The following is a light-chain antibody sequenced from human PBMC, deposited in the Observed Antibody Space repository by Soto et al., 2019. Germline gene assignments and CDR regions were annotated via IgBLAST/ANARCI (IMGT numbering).Light chain of an antibody. J-gene: IGKJ5*01. CDR1: QIISNNY. V-gene: IGKV3-20*01. CDR2: DAS. Sequence: EIVFTQSPCTLPLSPGERATLSCRASQIISNNYLAWYQQKPGRAPRLLIYDASSRATGIPDRFSGSGSGTDFTLTITRPEPEDFVIYYCQQYGGSPITFGQGTRLEIK. CDR3: QQYGGSPIT.